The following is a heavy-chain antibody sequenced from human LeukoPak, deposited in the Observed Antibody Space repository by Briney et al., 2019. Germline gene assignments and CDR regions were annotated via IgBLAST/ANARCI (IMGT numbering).Heavy chain of an antibody. J-gene: IGHJ4*02. CDR3: ARARDGDRFAFDY. D-gene: IGHD5-24*01. Sequence: KPSETLSLTCTVSGGSISSYYWSWIRQPPGKGLEWVGYIYYSGSTDYHPSLRSRVTMSVDTSKSQFSLKPNSVTATDTAVYYCARARDGDRFAFDYWGQGSLVTVSS. CDR1: GGSISSYY. CDR2: IYYSGST. V-gene: IGHV4-59*08.